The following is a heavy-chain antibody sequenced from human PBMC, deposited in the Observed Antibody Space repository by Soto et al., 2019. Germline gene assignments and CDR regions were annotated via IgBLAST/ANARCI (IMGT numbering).Heavy chain of an antibody. Sequence: GGSLRLSCAASGFTFSSYAMSWVRQAPGKGLEWVSTFGSGGGRTYYADSVKGRFTISRDNSKNTLYLQMNSLRAEDTAVYYCAKRSASGTAVVSNYYFTNWGQGILVTVSS. CDR1: GFTFSSYA. CDR3: AKRSASGTAVVSNYYFTN. J-gene: IGHJ4*02. V-gene: IGHV3-23*01. D-gene: IGHD1-1*01. CDR2: FGSGGGRT.